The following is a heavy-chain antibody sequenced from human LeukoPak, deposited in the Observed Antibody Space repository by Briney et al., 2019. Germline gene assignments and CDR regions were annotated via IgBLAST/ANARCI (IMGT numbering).Heavy chain of an antibody. Sequence: PSETLSLTCTVSGGSITSYYWSWIRQPAGKGLEWVGRIFTTGTTNYSPSLKSRVTISIDRSKNQFYLNLSSVTAADTAVYYCARGVILFGGHYMDVWGKGTTVTVSS. V-gene: IGHV4-4*07. CDR1: GGSITSYY. D-gene: IGHD3-16*02. CDR3: ARGVILFGGHYMDV. J-gene: IGHJ6*03. CDR2: IFTTGTT.